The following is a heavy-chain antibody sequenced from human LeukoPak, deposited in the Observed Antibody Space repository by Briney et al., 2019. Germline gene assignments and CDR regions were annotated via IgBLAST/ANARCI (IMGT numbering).Heavy chain of an antibody. Sequence: SETLSLTCAVYGGSFSGYYWSWIRQPPGKGLEWIGEINHSGSTNYNPSLKSRVTISVDTSKNQFSLKLSSVTAADTAVYHCARVKGYHGSGSYSLDYWGQGTLVTVSS. J-gene: IGHJ4*02. CDR1: GGSFSGYY. CDR3: ARVKGYHGSGSYSLDY. CDR2: INHSGST. D-gene: IGHD3-10*01. V-gene: IGHV4-34*01.